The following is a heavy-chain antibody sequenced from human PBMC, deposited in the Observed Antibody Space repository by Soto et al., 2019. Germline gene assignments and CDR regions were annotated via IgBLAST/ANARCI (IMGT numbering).Heavy chain of an antibody. CDR1: GCTFSSYA. J-gene: IGHJ2*01. CDR3: ASNAPSDYYDSSGYSDWCFDL. V-gene: IGHV1-69*13. D-gene: IGHD3-22*01. Sequence: GASVKVSCKSSGCTFSSYAISWVRQAPGQGLEWMGGIIPIFGTANYAQKFQGRVTITADESTSTAYMELSSLRSEDTAVYYCASNAPSDYYDSSGYSDWCFDLWGRGTLVTVSS. CDR2: IIPIFGTA.